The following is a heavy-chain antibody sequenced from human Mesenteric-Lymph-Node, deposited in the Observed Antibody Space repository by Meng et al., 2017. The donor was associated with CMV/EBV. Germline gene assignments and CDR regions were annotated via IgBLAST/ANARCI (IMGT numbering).Heavy chain of an antibody. Sequence: GESLKISCAASGFTFSSPGMHWVRQAPGKGLEWVAFMRYDGGNKYYADSVKGRFTISRDNSKNTLFLQMNSLRPEDTAVYYCATLRIAMADDAFDFWGQGTMVTVSS. CDR3: ATLRIAMADDAFDF. CDR1: GFTFSSPG. CDR2: MRYDGGNK. J-gene: IGHJ3*01. D-gene: IGHD6-19*01. V-gene: IGHV3-30*02.